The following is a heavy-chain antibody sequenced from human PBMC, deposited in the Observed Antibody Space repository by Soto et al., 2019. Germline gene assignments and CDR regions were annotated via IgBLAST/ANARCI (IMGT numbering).Heavy chain of an antibody. D-gene: IGHD2-2*01. Sequence: QVQLQQWGAGLLKPSETLSLTCAVYGGSFSGYYWSWIRQPPGKGLEWIGEINHSGSTNYNPSLNSRVTISVDTSKNQFSLKLSSVTAADTAVYYCARWRGRYCSSTSCYAGSDYWGQGTLVTVSS. CDR2: INHSGST. CDR3: ARWRGRYCSSTSCYAGSDY. J-gene: IGHJ4*02. V-gene: IGHV4-34*01. CDR1: GGSFSGYY.